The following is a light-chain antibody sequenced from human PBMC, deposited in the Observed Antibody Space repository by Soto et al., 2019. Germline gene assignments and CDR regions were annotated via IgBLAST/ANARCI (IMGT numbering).Light chain of an antibody. CDR1: SSNVGSYNF. J-gene: IGLJ3*02. Sequence: QSALTQPASVSGSPGQSISISCTGTSSNVGSYNFVSWYQQHPGEAPQXIIXEVXXXXXGXSNXFXXSKSXXXXSXTIXGXXXXXXXXYYCCSYAGGGSVVFGGGTKLTVL. CDR3: CSYAGGGSVV. V-gene: IGLV2-23*02. CDR2: EVX.